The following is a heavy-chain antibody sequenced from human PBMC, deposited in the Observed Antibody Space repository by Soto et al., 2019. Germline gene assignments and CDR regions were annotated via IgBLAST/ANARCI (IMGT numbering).Heavy chain of an antibody. CDR3: ATYYYDSSGYYHDAFDI. J-gene: IGHJ3*02. D-gene: IGHD3-22*01. V-gene: IGHV3-48*03. CDR1: GFTFSSYE. CDR2: ISSSGITI. Sequence: GGSLRLSCAASGFTFSSYEMNWVRQAPGKGLEWVSYISSSGITIYYADSVKGRFTISRDNAKNSLYLQMNSLRAEDTAVYYCATYYYDSSGYYHDAFDIWGQGTMVTV.